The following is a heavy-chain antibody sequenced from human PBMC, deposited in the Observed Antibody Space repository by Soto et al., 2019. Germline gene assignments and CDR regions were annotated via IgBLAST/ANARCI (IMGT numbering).Heavy chain of an antibody. Sequence: PGGSLRLSCAASGFTFSSYGMHWVRQAPGKRLEWVAVIWYDGSNKYYADSVKGRFTISRDNSKNTLYLQMNSLRAEDTAVYYCARGTYYYDSSGYYSESYGMDVWGQGTTVTVSS. D-gene: IGHD3-22*01. CDR2: IWYDGSNK. J-gene: IGHJ6*02. CDR1: GFTFSSYG. CDR3: ARGTYYYDSSGYYSESYGMDV. V-gene: IGHV3-33*01.